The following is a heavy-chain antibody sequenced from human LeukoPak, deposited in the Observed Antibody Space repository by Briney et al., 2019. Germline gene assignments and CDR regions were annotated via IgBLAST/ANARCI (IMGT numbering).Heavy chain of an antibody. CDR2: INPSGGST. CDR3: ARDTQGGYYYMDV. Sequence: ASVKVSCEASGYTFTSYYMHWVRQAPGQGLEWMGIINPSGGSTTYAQKFQGRVTMTRDTSTTTVYMELSSLRSEDTAVYYCARDTQGGYYYMDVWGKGTTVTVSS. D-gene: IGHD3-16*01. J-gene: IGHJ6*03. CDR1: GYTFTSYY. V-gene: IGHV1-46*01.